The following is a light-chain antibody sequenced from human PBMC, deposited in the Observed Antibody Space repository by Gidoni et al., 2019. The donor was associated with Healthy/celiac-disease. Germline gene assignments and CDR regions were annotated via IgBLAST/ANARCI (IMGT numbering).Light chain of an antibody. V-gene: IGKV3-11*01. CDR3: QQRSNWPPGPWT. Sequence: EIVLTQSQGTLSLSPGERATLSCRASQSVSSYLAWYQQKPGQAPRLLIYDASNRATGIPARFSGSGSGTDFTLTIISLEPEDFAVYYCQQRSNWPPGPWTFGQGTKVEIK. J-gene: IGKJ1*01. CDR2: DAS. CDR1: QSVSSY.